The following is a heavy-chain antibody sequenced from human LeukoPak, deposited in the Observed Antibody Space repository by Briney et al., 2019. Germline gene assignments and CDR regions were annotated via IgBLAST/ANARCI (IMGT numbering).Heavy chain of an antibody. CDR3: ARGFEDSRDGYNLFDY. J-gene: IGHJ4*02. CDR2: IYYSGST. V-gene: IGHV4-31*03. CDR1: GGSISSGGYY. Sequence: SQTLSLTCTVSGGSISSGGYYWSWIRQHPGKGLEWIGYIYYSGSTYYNPSLKSRVTISVDTSKNQFSLKLSSVTAADTAVYYCARGFEDSRDGYNLFDYWGQGTLVTVSS. D-gene: IGHD5-24*01.